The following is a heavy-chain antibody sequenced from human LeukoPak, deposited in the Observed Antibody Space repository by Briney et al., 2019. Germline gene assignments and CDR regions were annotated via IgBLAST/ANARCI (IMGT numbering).Heavy chain of an antibody. V-gene: IGHV4-38-2*02. CDR1: IYSTSHGYY. CDR3: GRSVSSIRSWFDA. J-gene: IGHJ5*02. Sequence: SETLSLTCSVSIYSTSHGYYWGWIRQPPGKVLEWIANIYHTGRTYYNPSLESRVYISIDTSKNQFYLNLHSATDADTAISYWGRSVSSIRSWFDAWRQATLVIVSS. D-gene: IGHD6-13*01. CDR2: IYHTGRT.